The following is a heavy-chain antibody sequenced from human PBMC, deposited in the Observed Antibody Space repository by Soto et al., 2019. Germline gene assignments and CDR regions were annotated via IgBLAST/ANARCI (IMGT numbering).Heavy chain of an antibody. CDR3: AKRYSGNDYCFDY. J-gene: IGHJ4*02. Sequence: GGSLRLSCAASGFTFNNYWMHWVRQAPGKGLVWVSRINTDGSRTSYADSVKGRFTISRDNARNTLYLQMDSLRDEDTAVYYCAKRYSGNDYCFDYWGQGTLVTVSS. CDR2: INTDGSRT. CDR1: GFTFNNYW. D-gene: IGHD1-26*01. V-gene: IGHV3-74*01.